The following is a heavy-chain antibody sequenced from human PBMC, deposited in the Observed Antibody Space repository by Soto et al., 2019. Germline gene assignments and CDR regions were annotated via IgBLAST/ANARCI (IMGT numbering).Heavy chain of an antibody. CDR3: ARGTMVPYASAYYYYGMDV. Sequence: EVQLVESGGGLVQPGGSLRLSCAASGFTFSSYWMHWVRQAPGKGLVWVSRINSDGSSTSYADSVKGRFTISRDNAKNTLYRQMNSRRAEDTAVYYCARGTMVPYASAYYYYGMDVWGQGTTVTVSS. CDR2: INSDGSST. CDR1: GFTFSSYW. J-gene: IGHJ6*02. V-gene: IGHV3-74*01. D-gene: IGHD3-10*01.